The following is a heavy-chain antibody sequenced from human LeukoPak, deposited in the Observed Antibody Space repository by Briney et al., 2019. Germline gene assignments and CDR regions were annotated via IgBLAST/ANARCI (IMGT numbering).Heavy chain of an antibody. CDR1: GGSISSYY. D-gene: IGHD6-13*01. J-gene: IGHJ5*02. Sequence: PSETLSLTCTVSGGSISSYYWSWIRQPPGKGLEWIGYIYYSGSTNYNPSLKSRVTISVDTSKNQFPLKLSSVTAADTAVYYCARGIAAAGVWFDPWGQGTLVTVSS. V-gene: IGHV4-59*01. CDR2: IYYSGST. CDR3: ARGIAAAGVWFDP.